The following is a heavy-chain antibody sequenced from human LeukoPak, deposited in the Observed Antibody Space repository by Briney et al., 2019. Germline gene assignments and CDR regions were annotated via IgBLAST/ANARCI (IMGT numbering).Heavy chain of an antibody. CDR1: GGTFSTSA. D-gene: IGHD3-10*01. V-gene: IGHV1-2*02. CDR2: INPNSGGT. J-gene: IGHJ6*02. Sequence: ASVQVSCKTSGGTFSTSAITWVRQAPGQGLEWMGWINPNSGGTNYAQKFQGRVTMTRDTSISTAYMELSRLRSDDTAVYYCAFTYGSGSYYYYYYYGMDVWGQGTTVTVSS. CDR3: AFTYGSGSYYYYYYYGMDV.